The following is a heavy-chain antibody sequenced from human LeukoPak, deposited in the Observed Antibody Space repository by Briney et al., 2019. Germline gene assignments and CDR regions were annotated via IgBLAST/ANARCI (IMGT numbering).Heavy chain of an antibody. CDR3: AQTDYGGNFDAFDI. Sequence: GASVKVSCKASGYTFTSYGISWVRQAPGQGLEWMGWISAYNGNTNYAQKLQGRVTMTTDTSTSTAYVELRSLRSDDTAVYYCAQTDYGGNFDAFDIWGQGTMVTVSS. CDR2: ISAYNGNT. D-gene: IGHD4-23*01. CDR1: GYTFTSYG. V-gene: IGHV1-18*01. J-gene: IGHJ3*02.